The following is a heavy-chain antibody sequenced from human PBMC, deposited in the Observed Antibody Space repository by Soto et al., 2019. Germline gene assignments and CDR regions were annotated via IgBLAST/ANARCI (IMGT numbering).Heavy chain of an antibody. CDR3: AKDRGSSRKRDYYYYYMDV. D-gene: IGHD6-13*01. J-gene: IGHJ6*03. CDR1: GFTFSSYA. CDR2: ISGSGGST. V-gene: IGHV3-64*04. Sequence: PGGSLRLSCSASGFTFSSYAMHWVRQAPGKGLEYVSAISGSGGSTYYADSVKGRFTISRDNSKNTLYLQMNSLRAEDTAVYYCAKDRGSSRKRDYYYYYMDVWGKGTTVTVSS.